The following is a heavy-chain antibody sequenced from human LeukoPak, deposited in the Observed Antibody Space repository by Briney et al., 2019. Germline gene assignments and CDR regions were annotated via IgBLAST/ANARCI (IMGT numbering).Heavy chain of an antibody. J-gene: IGHJ6*03. CDR1: GFTFSSYG. D-gene: IGHD6-19*01. CDR3: AKDGYSSGWYRDYYYYMDV. V-gene: IGHV3-23*01. Sequence: PGGSLRLSCAASGFTFSSYGMSWVRQAPGKGLEWVSAISGSGGSTYYADSVKGRFTISRDNSKNTLYLQMNSLRAEDTALYYCAKDGYSSGWYRDYYYYMDVWGKGTTVTVSS. CDR2: ISGSGGST.